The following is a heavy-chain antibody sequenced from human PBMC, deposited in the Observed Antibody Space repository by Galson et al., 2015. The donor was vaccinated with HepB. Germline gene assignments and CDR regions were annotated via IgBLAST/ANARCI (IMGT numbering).Heavy chain of an antibody. J-gene: IGHJ4*02. CDR2: VYYSGTT. Sequence: ETLSLTCTVSGGSITDYYGSWIRQPPGKGLEWIGYVYYSGTTNYSPSLMNRATISVDTSKNQFSLSLKSLTAADTAVYYCARGSWGGGVWGQGIMVTVSS. CDR3: ARGSWGGGV. CDR1: GGSITDYY. D-gene: IGHD3-16*01. V-gene: IGHV4-59*01.